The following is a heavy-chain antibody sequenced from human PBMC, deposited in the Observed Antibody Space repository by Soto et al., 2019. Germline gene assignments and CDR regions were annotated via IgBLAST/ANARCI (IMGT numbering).Heavy chain of an antibody. CDR2: IYYSGIS. V-gene: IGHV4-31*03. CDR3: ARIEWIQLWFDY. CDR1: GASISSGGYY. D-gene: IGHD5-18*01. Sequence: QVQLLESGPGLVKPSQTLSLICNVSGASISSGGYYWSWIRQRPGGGLELLGFIYYSGISHYNPSLKSRATISVDTSKHQFSLKLISVTAADTAVYYCARIEWIQLWFDYWGQGALVTVS. J-gene: IGHJ4*02.